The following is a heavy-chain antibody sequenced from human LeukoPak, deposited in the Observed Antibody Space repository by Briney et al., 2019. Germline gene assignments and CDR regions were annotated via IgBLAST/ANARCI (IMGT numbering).Heavy chain of an antibody. Sequence: GGSLRLSCAASGFTFSTYSMNWVRQAPGKGLEWVSSISTSSSYIYYADSVKGRFAISRDNAKNSLYLQMSSLRAEDTAVYYCARGGGIHLADYWGREPWSPSPQ. CDR3: ARGGGIHLADY. CDR1: GFTFSTYS. J-gene: IGHJ4*02. CDR2: ISTSSSYI. V-gene: IGHV3-21*01. D-gene: IGHD5-18*01.